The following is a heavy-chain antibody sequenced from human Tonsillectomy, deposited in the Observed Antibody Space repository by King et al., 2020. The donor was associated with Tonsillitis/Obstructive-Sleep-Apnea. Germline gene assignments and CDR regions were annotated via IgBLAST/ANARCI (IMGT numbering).Heavy chain of an antibody. V-gene: IGHV3-23*04. CDR3: AKDGTGLSEANEYFQH. CDR2: ISGSGGST. D-gene: IGHD1-1*01. J-gene: IGHJ1*01. CDR1: GFTFSSYA. Sequence: VQLVESGGGLVQPGGSLRLSCAASGFTFSSYAMSWVRQAPGKGLEWVSAISGSGGSTYYADSVKGRFTISRDNSKNTLYLQMNSLRAEDTAVYYCAKDGTGLSEANEYFQHWGQGTLVTVSS.